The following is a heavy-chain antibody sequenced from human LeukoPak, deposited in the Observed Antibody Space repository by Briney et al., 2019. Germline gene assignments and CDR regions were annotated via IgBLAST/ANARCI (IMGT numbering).Heavy chain of an antibody. J-gene: IGHJ4*02. CDR1: GGSFSSYY. CDR2: IYDSGRT. D-gene: IGHD3-3*01. V-gene: IGHV4-59*01. Sequence: SETLSLTCTVSGGSFSSYYWTWMRQPPGRRLEWIGYIYDSGRTIYTPSLKSRVTISLDTSKNQFSLKLSSATAADTAVYYCARGFYYDFWSGIKWHPAYYFDYWGRGTLVTVSS. CDR3: ARGFYYDFWSGIKWHPAYYFDY.